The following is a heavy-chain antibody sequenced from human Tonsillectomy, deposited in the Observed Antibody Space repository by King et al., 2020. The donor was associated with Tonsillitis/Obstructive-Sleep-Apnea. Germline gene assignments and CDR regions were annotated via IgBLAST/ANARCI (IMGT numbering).Heavy chain of an antibody. J-gene: IGHJ4*02. Sequence: VQLQESGPGLVKPSETLSLTCTVSGGSISSYYWSWIRQPPGKGPEWIGYIYYSGSTNYNPSLKSRVTISVDTSKNQFSLKLSSVTAADTAVYYCARDDGYCSSTSCSVLDYWGQGTLVTVSS. V-gene: IGHV4-59*01. D-gene: IGHD2-2*01. CDR2: IYYSGST. CDR3: ARDDGYCSSTSCSVLDY. CDR1: GGSISSYY.